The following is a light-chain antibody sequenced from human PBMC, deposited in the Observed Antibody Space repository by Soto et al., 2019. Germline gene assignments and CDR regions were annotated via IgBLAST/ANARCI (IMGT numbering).Light chain of an antibody. CDR3: QQRSNWPPIT. CDR2: DAS. J-gene: IGKJ5*01. Sequence: IVLPQSPATLSLSPGERATLSCRASQSVSSYLAWYQQKPGQAPRLLIYDASNSATGIPARFSGSGSGTDFTLTISSLEPEDFAVYYCQQRSNWPPITFGQGTRLEI. V-gene: IGKV3-11*01. CDR1: QSVSSY.